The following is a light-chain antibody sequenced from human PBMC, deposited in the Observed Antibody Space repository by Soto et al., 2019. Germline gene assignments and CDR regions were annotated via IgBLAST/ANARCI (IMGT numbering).Light chain of an antibody. J-gene: IGKJ4*01. CDR1: QSVSSSY. CDR2: AAS. Sequence: EIVLTQSPGTLSLSPGERATLSCRASQSVSSSYLAWYQQKPGQAPRLLIYAASSRATGIPDRFSGSGSGTDFTLTISRLEPEDFAMYYCQQYDSSPPTFGGGTKVEIK. CDR3: QQYDSSPPT. V-gene: IGKV3-20*01.